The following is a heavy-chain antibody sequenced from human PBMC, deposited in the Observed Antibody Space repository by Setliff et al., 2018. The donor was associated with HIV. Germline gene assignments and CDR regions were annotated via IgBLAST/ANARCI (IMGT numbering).Heavy chain of an antibody. D-gene: IGHD3-10*01. CDR1: GGSINSGGYY. Sequence: SETLSLTCTVSGGSINSGGYYWVWIRQPALKGLEWIGRIYTSGLTNYNPSLKSRVTISVDTSKNQVSLKLSSVTASDTAVYYCAGARYIVIRGDAGMDVWGPGTTVTVS. CDR3: AGARYIVIRGDAGMDV. J-gene: IGHJ6*02. V-gene: IGHV4-61*02. CDR2: IYTSGLT.